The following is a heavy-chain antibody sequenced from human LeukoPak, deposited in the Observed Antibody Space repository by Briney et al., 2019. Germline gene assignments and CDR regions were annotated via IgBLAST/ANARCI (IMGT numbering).Heavy chain of an antibody. CDR2: ITASGGKT. CDR3: AKDSLFLPSYGGNSGAEDYFDY. J-gene: IGHJ4*02. D-gene: IGHD4-23*01. CDR1: GFSFNNYA. V-gene: IGHV3-23*01. Sequence: GGSLRLSCAASGFSFNNYAMSWVRQAPGKGLEWVSTITASGGKTYYADSVRGRFTISRDNSKNTLYLQMNSLRAEDTAVYYCAKDSLFLPSYGGNSGAEDYFDYWGQGTLVTVSS.